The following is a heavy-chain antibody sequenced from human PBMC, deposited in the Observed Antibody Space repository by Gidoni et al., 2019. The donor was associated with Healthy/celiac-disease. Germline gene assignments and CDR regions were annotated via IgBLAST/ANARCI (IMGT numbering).Heavy chain of an antibody. CDR2: FDPEDGET. J-gene: IGHJ6*02. Sequence: QVQLVQSGAEVKKPGASVKVSCKVSGYTLTALSMHLGRHAPGKGLEWMGGFDPEDGETNYAQKFQGRVTMTEDTSKDTAYMELSSLRSEDTAVYYCATAQRSITGPNYGMDVWGQGTTVTVSS. D-gene: IGHD1-20*01. CDR1: GYTLTALS. CDR3: ATAQRSITGPNYGMDV. V-gene: IGHV1-24*01.